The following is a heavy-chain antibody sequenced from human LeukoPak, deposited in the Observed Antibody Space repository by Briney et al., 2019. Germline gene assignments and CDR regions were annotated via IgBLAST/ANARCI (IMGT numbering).Heavy chain of an antibody. J-gene: IGHJ3*02. CDR3: TTRYCSSTSCYDAFDI. CDR1: GFTFSSYA. D-gene: IGHD2-2*01. V-gene: IGHV3-23*01. CDR2: ISGSGGST. Sequence: GGSLRLSCAASGFTFSSYAMSWVRQAPGKGLEWVSAISGSGGSTYYADSVKGRFTISRDNSKNTLYLQMNSLKTEDTAVYYCTTRYCSSTSCYDAFDIWGQGTMVTVSS.